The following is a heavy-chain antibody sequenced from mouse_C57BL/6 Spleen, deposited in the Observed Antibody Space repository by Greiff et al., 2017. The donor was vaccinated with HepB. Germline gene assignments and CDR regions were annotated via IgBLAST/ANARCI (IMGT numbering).Heavy chain of an antibody. CDR2: IYPRSGNT. Sequence: VKLVESGAELARPGASVKLSCKASGYTFTSYGISWVKQRTGQGLEWIGEIYPRSGNTYYNEKFKGKATLTADKSSSTAYMELRSLTSEDSAVYFCASGYYYGSSPDWFAYWGQGTLVTVSA. J-gene: IGHJ3*01. V-gene: IGHV1-81*01. D-gene: IGHD1-1*01. CDR1: GYTFTSYG. CDR3: ASGYYYGSSPDWFAY.